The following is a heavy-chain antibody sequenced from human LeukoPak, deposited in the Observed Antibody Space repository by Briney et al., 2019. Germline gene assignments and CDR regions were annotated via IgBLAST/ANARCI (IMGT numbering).Heavy chain of an antibody. J-gene: IGHJ4*02. V-gene: IGHV1-8*01. D-gene: IGHD1-26*01. CDR2: MNPNSGNT. Sequence: ASVKVSCKASRYTFTSYDINWVRQATGQGLEWMGWMNPNSGNTGYAQKSQGRVTMTRNTSISTAYMELSSLRSEDTAVYYCAREGSYHNFDYWGQGTLVTVSS. CDR1: RYTFTSYD. CDR3: AREGSYHNFDY.